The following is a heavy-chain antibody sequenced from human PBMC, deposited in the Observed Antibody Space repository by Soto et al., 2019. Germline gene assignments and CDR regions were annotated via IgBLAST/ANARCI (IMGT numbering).Heavy chain of an antibody. J-gene: IGHJ6*02. Sequence: GGSPRLSCAASGFTFSSYGMHWVRQAPGKGLEWVAVIWYDGSNKYYADSVKGRFTISRDNSKNTLYLQMNSLRAEDTAVYYCARAGYYYYGMDVWGQGTTVTVSS. CDR2: IWYDGSNK. CDR3: ARAGYYYYGMDV. D-gene: IGHD6-19*01. V-gene: IGHV3-33*01. CDR1: GFTFSSYG.